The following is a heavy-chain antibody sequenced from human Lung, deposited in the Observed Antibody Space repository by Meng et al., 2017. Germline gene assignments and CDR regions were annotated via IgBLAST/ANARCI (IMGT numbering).Heavy chain of an antibody. CDR2: IFYDGST. CDR1: GGSVSSGTYY. D-gene: IGHD6-19*01. CDR3: ARDRIGSGWCSGNCFDP. V-gene: IGHV4-61*01. J-gene: IGHJ5*02. Sequence: QVELQESSPGLVSPSETLSPTCTVSGGSVSSGTYYWSWIRQPPGKGLEWIGYIFYDGSTSYNPSLKSRVTISVDTSKNQFSLKLSSITAADRAVYYCARDRIGSGWCSGNCFDPWGQGILVTVSS.